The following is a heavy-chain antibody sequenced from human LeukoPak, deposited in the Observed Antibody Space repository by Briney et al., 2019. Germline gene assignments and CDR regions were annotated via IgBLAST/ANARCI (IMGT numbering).Heavy chain of an antibody. V-gene: IGHV3-30-3*01. CDR3: AREEYGGVYFDY. CDR2: ISYDASNK. J-gene: IGHJ4*02. Sequence: GGSLRLSCAASGFTFSSYAMHWVRQAPGKGLEWVAVISYDASNKYYTDSVKGRFTISRDNSKNMLYLQIDSLRVEDTAVYHCAREEYGGVYFDYWGQGTLVTVSS. CDR1: GFTFSSYA. D-gene: IGHD4-23*01.